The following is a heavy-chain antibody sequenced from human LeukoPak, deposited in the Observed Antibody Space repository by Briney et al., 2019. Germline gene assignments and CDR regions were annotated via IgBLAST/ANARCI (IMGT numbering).Heavy chain of an antibody. Sequence: PGGSLRLSCAASGFSFNSYWMSWVRQAPGKGLEWVGSIYHSGSTYYNPSLKSRVTISVDTSKNQFSLKLSSVTAADTAIYYCARGGGSGSYGPGFDYWGQGTLVTVSS. J-gene: IGHJ4*02. CDR3: ARGGGSGSYGPGFDY. V-gene: IGHV4-39*07. D-gene: IGHD3-10*01. CDR1: GFSFNSYW. CDR2: IYHSGST.